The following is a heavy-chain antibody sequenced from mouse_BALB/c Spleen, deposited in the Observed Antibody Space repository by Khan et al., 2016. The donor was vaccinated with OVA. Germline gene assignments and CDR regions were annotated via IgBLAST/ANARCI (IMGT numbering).Heavy chain of an antibody. V-gene: IGHV3-2*02. CDR3: ARSGYYGFDY. Sequence: EVQLQESGPGLVKPSQSLSLTCTVTGYSITSDYAWNWIRQFPGNKLEWMGYISYSGSTSYNPSLKSRISITRDTSKNQFFLQLNSVTTEDTATYSCARSGYYGFDYWGQGTTLTVSS. CDR2: ISYSGST. J-gene: IGHJ2*01. D-gene: IGHD1-1*01. CDR1: GYSITSDYA.